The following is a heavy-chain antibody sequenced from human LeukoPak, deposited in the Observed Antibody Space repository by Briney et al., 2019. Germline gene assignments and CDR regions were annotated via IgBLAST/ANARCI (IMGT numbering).Heavy chain of an antibody. J-gene: IGHJ4*02. Sequence: SETLSLTSSVSSGSMSSHYWSWIRQPPGKGLEWIGYIYNNESTNYNPSLRSRVTISVGTSENQFSLKLTSVTAADTAVYYCARGTRGPLVRRITIFDYWGQGTLVTVSS. CDR1: SGSMSSHY. V-gene: IGHV4-59*11. D-gene: IGHD3-10*01. CDR3: ARGTRGPLVRRITIFDY. CDR2: IYNNEST.